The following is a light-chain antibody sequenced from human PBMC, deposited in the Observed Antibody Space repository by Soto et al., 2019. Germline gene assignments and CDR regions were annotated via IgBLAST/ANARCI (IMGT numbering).Light chain of an antibody. CDR2: AAR. J-gene: IGKJ2*01. V-gene: IGKV1-39*01. CDR3: QQSHSTPYT. Sequence: DIQLTQSPSSLSPSVGDRITLSCRASQSISRNLNWYQQMPGKAPSLLIYAARDLQSGVPGRFSGSGSGTEFNLTTSSLQPEDLATYYCQQSHSTPYTFGQGTKLEI. CDR1: QSISRN.